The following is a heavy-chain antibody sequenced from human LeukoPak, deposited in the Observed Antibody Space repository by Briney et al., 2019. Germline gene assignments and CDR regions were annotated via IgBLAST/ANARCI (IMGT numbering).Heavy chain of an antibody. D-gene: IGHD5-18*01. CDR3: ARDGRGYSYGYPYYYGMDV. J-gene: IGHJ6*02. V-gene: IGHV1-69*04. CDR1: GGTFSSYA. CDR2: IIPILGIA. Sequence: GSSVKVSCKASGGTFSSYAISWVRRAPGQGLEWMGRIIPILGIANYAQKFQGRVTITADKSTSTAYMELSSLRSEDTAVYYCARDGRGYSYGYPYYYGMDVWGQGTTVTVSS.